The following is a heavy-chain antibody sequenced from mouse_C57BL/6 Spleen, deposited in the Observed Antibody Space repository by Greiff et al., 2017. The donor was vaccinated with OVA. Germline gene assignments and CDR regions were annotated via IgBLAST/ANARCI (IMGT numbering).Heavy chain of an antibody. CDR3: ASRGYDPWFAY. J-gene: IGHJ3*01. CDR2: IDPSDSYT. CDR1: GYTFTSYW. Sequence: QVHVKQPGAELVKPGASVKLSCKASGYTFTSYWMQWVKQRPGQGLEWIGEIDPSDSYTNYNQKFKGKATLTVDTSSSTAYMQLSSLTSEDSAVYYCASRGYDPWFAYWGQGTLVTVSA. D-gene: IGHD2-2*01. V-gene: IGHV1-50*01.